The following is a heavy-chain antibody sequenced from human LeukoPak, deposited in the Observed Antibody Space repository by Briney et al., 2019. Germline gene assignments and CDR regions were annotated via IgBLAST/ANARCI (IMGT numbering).Heavy chain of an antibody. Sequence: TSETLSLTCTVSGGSISSYYWSWIRQPPGKGLEWIGYIYYSGSTNYNPSLKSRVTISVDKSKNQFSLKLSSVTAADTAVYYCARVIVVVSRGWFDPWGQGTLVTVSS. CDR3: ARVIVVVSRGWFDP. J-gene: IGHJ5*02. CDR1: GGSISSYY. D-gene: IGHD2-21*01. V-gene: IGHV4-59*12. CDR2: IYYSGST.